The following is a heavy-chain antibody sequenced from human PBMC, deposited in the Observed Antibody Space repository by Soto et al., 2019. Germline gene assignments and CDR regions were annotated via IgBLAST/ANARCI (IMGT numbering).Heavy chain of an antibody. CDR2: IYRNDER. CDR3: AHGPAKYSPAWFVFDI. J-gene: IGHJ3*02. D-gene: IGHD2-15*01. V-gene: IGHV2-5*01. Sequence: QITLKESGPTLVKPTQTLTLTCTVSGFSLSTHEVGVGWLRQPPGKALEWLAFIYRNDERRYSPSLTSSLTLSQDSSKNQVVLTMAHVDPADTGTYFCAHGPAKYSPAWFVFDIWGQGRMVAVSS. CDR1: GFSLSTHEVG.